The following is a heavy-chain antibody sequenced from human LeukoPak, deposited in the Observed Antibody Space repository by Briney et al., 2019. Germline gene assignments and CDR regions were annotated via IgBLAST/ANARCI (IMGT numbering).Heavy chain of an antibody. J-gene: IGHJ5*02. CDR1: GGSISSGDYY. V-gene: IGHV4-30-4*08. D-gene: IGHD6-19*01. CDR2: IYYSGST. Sequence: PSQTLSLTCTVSGGSISSGDYYWSWIRQPPGKGLEWIGYIYYSGSTNYNPSLKSRVTISLDTSKNQFSLKLSSVTAADTAVYYCATQVAGRTNWFDPWGQGTLVTVSS. CDR3: ATQVAGRTNWFDP.